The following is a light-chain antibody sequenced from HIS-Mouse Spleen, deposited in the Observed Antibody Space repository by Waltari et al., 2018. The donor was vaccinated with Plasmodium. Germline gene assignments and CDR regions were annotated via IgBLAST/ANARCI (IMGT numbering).Light chain of an antibody. J-gene: IGKJ3*01. Sequence: EIVMTQSPATLSVSPGERATLSCSASQSVSSNLAWYQQKPGQAPRLLIDGASTRATGIPARFSGSGSGTEFTLTISSLQSEDFAVYYCQQYNNWSFTFGPGTKVDIK. CDR1: QSVSSN. CDR3: QQYNNWSFT. V-gene: IGKV3-15*01. CDR2: GAS.